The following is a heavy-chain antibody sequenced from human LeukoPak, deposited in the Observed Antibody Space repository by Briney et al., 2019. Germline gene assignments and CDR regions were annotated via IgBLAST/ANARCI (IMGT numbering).Heavy chain of an antibody. V-gene: IGHV3-53*01. CDR1: DLTVSSNY. CDR2: IYSGGST. CDR3: ARTTDYYDSSFDY. J-gene: IGHJ4*02. D-gene: IGHD3-22*01. Sequence: PGGSLRLSCAASDLTVSSNYMSWVRQAPGKGLEWVSVIYSGGSTYYADSVKGRFTISRDNSKNTLYLQMNSLRAEDTAVYYCARTTDYYDSSFDYWGQGTLVTVSS.